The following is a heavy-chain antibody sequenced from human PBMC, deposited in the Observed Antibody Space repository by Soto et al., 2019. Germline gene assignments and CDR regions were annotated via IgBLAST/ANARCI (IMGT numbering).Heavy chain of an antibody. D-gene: IGHD3-9*01. V-gene: IGHV3-48*02. CDR3: ARDDGYDILTGYYPPDY. J-gene: IGHJ4*02. CDR1: GFTFSSYS. Sequence: GGSLRLSCAASGFTFSSYSMNWVRQAPGKGLEWVSYISSSSSTIYYADSVKGRFTISRDNAKNSLYLQMNSLRDEDTAVYYCARDDGYDILTGYYPPDYWGQGTLVTVSS. CDR2: ISSSSSTI.